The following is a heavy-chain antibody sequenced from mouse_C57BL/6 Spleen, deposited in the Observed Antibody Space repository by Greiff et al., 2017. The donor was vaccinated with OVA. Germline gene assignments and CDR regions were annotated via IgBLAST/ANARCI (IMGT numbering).Heavy chain of an antibody. V-gene: IGHV1-5*01. J-gene: IGHJ4*01. Sequence: VQLQQSGTVLARPGASVKMSCKTSGYTFTSYWMHWVKQRPGQGLEWIGAIYPGNSDTSYNQKFKGKAKLTAVTSASTASMELSSLTNEDSAVYDGTRSFYDGYYEDAMDYWGQGTSVTVSS. D-gene: IGHD2-3*01. CDR1: GYTFTSYW. CDR2: IYPGNSDT. CDR3: TRSFYDGYYEDAMDY.